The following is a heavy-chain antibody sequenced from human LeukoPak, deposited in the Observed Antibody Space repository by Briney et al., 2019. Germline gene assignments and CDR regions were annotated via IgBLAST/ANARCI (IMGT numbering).Heavy chain of an antibody. CDR2: NYYSGST. J-gene: IGHJ4*02. D-gene: IGHD3-3*01. Sequence: SETLSLTCTVSGGSISSSSYYWGWIRQPPGKGLEWIGSNYYSGSTYYNPSLKSRVTISVDTSKDQFSLKLSSVTAADTAVYYCARHLRFLEWFGYWGQGTLVTVSS. CDR1: GGSISSSSYY. CDR3: ARHLRFLEWFGY. V-gene: IGHV4-39*01.